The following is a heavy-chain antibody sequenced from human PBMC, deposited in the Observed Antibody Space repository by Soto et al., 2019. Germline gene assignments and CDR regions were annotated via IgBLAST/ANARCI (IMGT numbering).Heavy chain of an antibody. V-gene: IGHV3-21*01. D-gene: IGHD3-22*01. Sequence: PGGSLRLSCAASGFTFSSYSMNWVRQAPGKGLEWVSSISSSSNYIYYADSVKGRFTISRDNAKNSLFLQMRSLRAEDTAVYYCARDTGKYYHGNSASFTWAFDIWGQGTMVTVSS. CDR1: GFTFSSYS. CDR3: ARDTGKYYHGNSASFTWAFDI. J-gene: IGHJ3*02. CDR2: ISSSSNYI.